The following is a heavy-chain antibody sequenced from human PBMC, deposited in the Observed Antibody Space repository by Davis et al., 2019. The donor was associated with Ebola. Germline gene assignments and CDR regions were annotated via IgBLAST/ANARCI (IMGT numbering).Heavy chain of an antibody. V-gene: IGHV3-33*08. CDR2: IWNDGSRK. D-gene: IGHD2-2*01. Sequence: GESLKISCAASGFTFTSYTMYWVRQAPGKGLEWVAVIWNDGSRKFYADSVKGRFTVARDNSKNTLYLEMNSLRAGDTAVYYCARVSYQLLDYYYYYMDIWGNGTTVTVSS. J-gene: IGHJ6*03. CDR3: ARVSYQLLDYYYYYMDI. CDR1: GFTFTSYT.